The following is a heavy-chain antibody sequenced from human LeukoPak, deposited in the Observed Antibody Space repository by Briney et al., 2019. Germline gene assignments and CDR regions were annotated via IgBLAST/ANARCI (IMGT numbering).Heavy chain of an antibody. D-gene: IGHD3-10*01. CDR2: IYTSGST. Sequence: SETLSLTCTVSGGSISSYYWSWIRQPAGKGLEWIGRIYTSGSTNYNPSLKSRVTMSVDTSKNQFSLKLSSVTAADPAVYYCAREFWNYRSGNLQAFHIWGQGTLVTVSS. CDR1: GGSISSYY. CDR3: AREFWNYRSGNLQAFHI. V-gene: IGHV4-4*07. J-gene: IGHJ3*02.